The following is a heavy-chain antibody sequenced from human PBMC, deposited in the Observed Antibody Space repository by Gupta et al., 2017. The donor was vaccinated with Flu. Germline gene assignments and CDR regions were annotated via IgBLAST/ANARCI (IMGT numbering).Heavy chain of an antibody. CDR1: GFTFSGSA. J-gene: IGHJ6*02. Sequence: EVQLVESGGGLVQHGGSLKLSGEASGFTFSGSAMHWVGQASGKGREGVGGIRSKANSYATAYAASVKGRFTISRDDSKNTAYLQMNSLKTEDTAVYYCTRSGYCSGGSCPYIAVAGYYYGMDVWGQGTTVTVSS. CDR2: IRSKANSYAT. CDR3: TRSGYCSGGSCPYIAVAGYYYGMDV. D-gene: IGHD2-15*01. V-gene: IGHV3-73*01.